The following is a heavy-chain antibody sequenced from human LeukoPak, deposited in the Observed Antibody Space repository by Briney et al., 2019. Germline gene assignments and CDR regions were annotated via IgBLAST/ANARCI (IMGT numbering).Heavy chain of an antibody. CDR3: ARDLFSSSWTNWFDP. CDR2: INPSGGST. J-gene: IGHJ5*02. Sequence: GASVKVSCKASGYTFTSYYMHWVRQAPGQGLEWMGIINPSGGSTSYAQKFQGRVTLTRDISTSTVYMELSSLRSEDTAVYYCARDLFSSSWTNWFDPWGQGTLVTVSS. CDR1: GYTFTSYY. D-gene: IGHD6-13*01. V-gene: IGHV1-46*01.